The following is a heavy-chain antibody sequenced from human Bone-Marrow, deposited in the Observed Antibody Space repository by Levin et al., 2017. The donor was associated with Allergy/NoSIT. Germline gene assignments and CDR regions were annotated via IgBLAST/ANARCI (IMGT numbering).Heavy chain of an antibody. J-gene: IGHJ4*02. CDR2: IDWDGDK. D-gene: IGHD3-3*01. CDR3: ARSGIFGVVSQMGPFFDY. Sequence: QTLSLTCTYSGFSLSTNGVLLSWIRQPPGKALEWLARIDWDGDKFYSPSLGTRLTISRDTSRKQVVLTMTNMDPVDTATYFCARSGIFGVVSQMGPFFDYWGRGIPVTVSS. CDR1: GFSLSTNGVL. V-gene: IGHV2-70*04.